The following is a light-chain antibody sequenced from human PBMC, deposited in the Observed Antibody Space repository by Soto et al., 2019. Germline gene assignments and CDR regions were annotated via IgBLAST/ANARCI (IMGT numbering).Light chain of an antibody. CDR3: ESWDDSLNGYV. V-gene: IGLV1-44*01. J-gene: IGLJ1*01. CDR1: RSNIGSKP. Sequence: QLVLTQPPSASGTPGQRVTISCSGSRSNIGSKPVNWYQQLPGTAPKLLIYSNDQRPSGVPDRFSGSKSGTSASLAISGLQSEDEADYYCESWDDSLNGYVFGAGTKVTVL. CDR2: SND.